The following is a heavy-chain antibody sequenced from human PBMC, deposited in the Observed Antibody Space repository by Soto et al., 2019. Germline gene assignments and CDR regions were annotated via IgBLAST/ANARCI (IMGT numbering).Heavy chain of an antibody. CDR3: VRIRYQLPSSVLWLDP. V-gene: IGHV4-34*01. CDR2: INHVGGT. Sequence: QVQLQQWGAGLLKPSETLSLTCAVYGGFLSESYWTWIRQPPGKGLELIGEINHVGGTNYNPSLKSRVTMSVDTSQNQFSLRLISVTAADTAMYFCVRIRYQLPSSVLWLDPWGQGTPVTVSS. J-gene: IGHJ5*02. D-gene: IGHD3-16*01. CDR1: GGFLSESY.